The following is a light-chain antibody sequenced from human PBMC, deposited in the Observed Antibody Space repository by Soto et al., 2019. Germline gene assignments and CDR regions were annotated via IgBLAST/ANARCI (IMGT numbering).Light chain of an antibody. Sequence: QSVLTQPPSASGTPGQRVTISCSGSSSNIGSNYVYWYQQLPGTAPKLLIYRNNQRPSGVPDRFSGSKSGTSASLAISGLRSEDEADYYCAAWDDSLSAHVVFVGGTQLTVL. J-gene: IGLJ2*01. CDR1: SSNIGSNY. CDR2: RNN. V-gene: IGLV1-47*01. CDR3: AAWDDSLSAHVV.